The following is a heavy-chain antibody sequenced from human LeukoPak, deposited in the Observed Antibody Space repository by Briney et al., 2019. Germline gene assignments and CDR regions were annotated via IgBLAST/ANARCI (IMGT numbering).Heavy chain of an antibody. CDR3: ARSFGDPGGSYYYMDV. J-gene: IGHJ6*03. CDR2: IIPIFGTA. D-gene: IGHD3-10*01. CDR1: GGTFSSYA. V-gene: IGHV1-69*05. Sequence: SVKVSCKASGGTFSSYAISRVRQAPGQGLEWMGGIIPIFGTANYAQKFQGRVTITTDESTSTAYMELSSLRSEDTAVYYCARSFGDPGGSYYYMDVWGKGTTVTVSS.